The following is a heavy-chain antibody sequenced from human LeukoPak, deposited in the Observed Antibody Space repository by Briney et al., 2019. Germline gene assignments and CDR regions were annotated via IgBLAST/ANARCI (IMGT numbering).Heavy chain of an antibody. J-gene: IGHJ4*02. Sequence: GASVKVSCKASGYTFTNYGISWVRQAPGQGLEWMGWISGYNGNTNYAQKFQGRITMTTDTSTSTGYMELRSLRSDDTAVYYCARDIGGTTYYWGQGTLVTVSS. V-gene: IGHV1-18*01. CDR1: GYTFTNYG. CDR3: ARDIGGTTYY. CDR2: ISGYNGNT. D-gene: IGHD1-7*01.